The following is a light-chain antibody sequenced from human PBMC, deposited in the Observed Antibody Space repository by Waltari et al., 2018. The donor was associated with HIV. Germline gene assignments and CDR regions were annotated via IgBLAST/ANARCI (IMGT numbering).Light chain of an antibody. CDR3: AAWDDSLSGPV. J-gene: IGLJ3*02. V-gene: IGLV1-47*01. Sequence: QSVLTQPPSASGTPGQRVTISCSGSRSNIRSNYVYWYQQLPGTAPKLLIYRKDDRPSGVPDRCSGSKSGTSASLAISGLRSEDEADYYCAAWDDSLSGPVFGGGTKLTVL. CDR1: RSNIRSNY. CDR2: RKD.